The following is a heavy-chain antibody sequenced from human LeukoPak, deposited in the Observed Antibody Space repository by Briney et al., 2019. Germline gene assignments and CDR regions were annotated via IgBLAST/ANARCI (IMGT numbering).Heavy chain of an antibody. CDR1: GLTFSSYA. CDR2: ISASGGST. Sequence: TGGSLRLSCEASGLTFSSYAVSWVRQAPGKGLEWVSTISASGGSTYYADSVKGRFTISRDNSKNTLYLQMNSLRAEDTAVYYCATVLVGYWGQGTLVTVSS. D-gene: IGHD2-8*02. J-gene: IGHJ4*02. CDR3: ATVLVGY. V-gene: IGHV3-23*01.